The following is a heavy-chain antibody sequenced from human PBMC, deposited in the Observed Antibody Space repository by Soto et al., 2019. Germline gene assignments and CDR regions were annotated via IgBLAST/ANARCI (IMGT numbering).Heavy chain of an antibody. Sequence: GGSLRLACAACGFSFRSYAMSWVLQAPGNGLEWVSAISGSGGSTYYADSVKGRFAISRDNSKNTLYLQMNSLRDEDTAVYYCARASYYDSSGYYFCAFDIWRQGTMVTVSS. J-gene: IGHJ3*02. CDR2: ISGSGGST. CDR1: GFSFRSYA. CDR3: ARASYYDSSGYYFCAFDI. D-gene: IGHD3-22*01. V-gene: IGHV3-23*01.